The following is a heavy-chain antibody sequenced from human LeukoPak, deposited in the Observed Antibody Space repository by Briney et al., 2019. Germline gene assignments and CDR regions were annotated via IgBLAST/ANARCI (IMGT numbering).Heavy chain of an antibody. V-gene: IGHV4-34*10. CDR3: ARIVPAAMHDAFDI. J-gene: IGHJ3*02. D-gene: IGHD2-2*01. CDR1: GGSFSGYF. CDR2: INDGGSS. Sequence: SETLSLTCAVYGGSFSGYFWSWLRQPPGKGLEWIGEINDGGSSNYNPSLKSRIAISVDTSKNQFSLKLSSVTAADTAVYYCARIVPAAMHDAFDIWGQGTMVTVSS.